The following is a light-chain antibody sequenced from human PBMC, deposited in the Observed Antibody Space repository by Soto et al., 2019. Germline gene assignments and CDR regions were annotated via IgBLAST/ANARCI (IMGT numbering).Light chain of an antibody. Sequence: EKVMTQSPATLSVSRGERATLSCRASQSVSSYLAWYQQKPGQAPRLLIYDASTRATGVPARFSGSGSGTEFTLTISSRQSEDLAVYYCQQYDDWPETFGQGTKVEIK. CDR1: QSVSSY. V-gene: IGKV3-15*01. J-gene: IGKJ1*01. CDR2: DAS. CDR3: QQYDDWPET.